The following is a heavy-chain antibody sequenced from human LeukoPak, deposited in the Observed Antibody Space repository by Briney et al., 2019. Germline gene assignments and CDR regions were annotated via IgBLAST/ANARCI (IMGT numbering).Heavy chain of an antibody. V-gene: IGHV1-3*03. CDR2: INAGNGNT. D-gene: IGHD2-2*01. Sequence: GASVKVSCEASGYTFTSYAMHWVRQAPGQGLEWMGWINAGNGNTKYSQEFQGRVTITRDTSASTAYMELSSLRSEDMAVYYCARKVRGTLDYWGQGTLVTVSS. J-gene: IGHJ4*02. CDR3: ARKVRGTLDY. CDR1: GYTFTSYA.